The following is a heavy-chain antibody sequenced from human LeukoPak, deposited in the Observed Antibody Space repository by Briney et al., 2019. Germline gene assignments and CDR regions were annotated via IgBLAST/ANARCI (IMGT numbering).Heavy chain of an antibody. D-gene: IGHD3-10*01. Sequence: GGSLRLSCAASGSTFSSYGMHWVRQAPGKGLEWVAVIWYDGSNKYYADSVKGRFTISRDNSKNTLYLQMNSLRAEDTAVYYCAKDFYSGELFHHAFDIWGQGTMVTVSS. CDR1: GSTFSSYG. CDR3: AKDFYSGELFHHAFDI. CDR2: IWYDGSNK. J-gene: IGHJ3*02. V-gene: IGHV3-33*06.